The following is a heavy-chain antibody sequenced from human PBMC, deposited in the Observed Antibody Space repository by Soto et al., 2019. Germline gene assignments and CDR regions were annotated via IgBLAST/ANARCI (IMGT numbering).Heavy chain of an antibody. V-gene: IGHV2-5*02. Sequence: QITLKESGPTLVKPTQTLTVTCTFSGFSLTSSGVGVGWIRQPPGKALEWVALIYLDDDIRYSPSLKSRLTITNDTSNNQGVLKMANMDPVDTAAFYCAGLYSGFQGPPIRRFDTWGQGMLVTVSS. D-gene: IGHD3-3*01. CDR1: GFSLTSSGVG. CDR3: AGLYSGFQGPPIRRFDT. J-gene: IGHJ5*02. CDR2: IYLDDDI.